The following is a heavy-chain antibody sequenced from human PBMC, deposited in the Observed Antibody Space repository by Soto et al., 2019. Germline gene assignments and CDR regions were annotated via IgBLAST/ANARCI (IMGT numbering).Heavy chain of an antibody. Sequence: QVXLVQSXAEVKRPGDSVKVSCKASXXTFXXXXXXXXRQXPGQGLEWMGRITPKSGEIYYSPKFQGRVTLTRDTSISXAYMEXXTLRXXXTXVXXXAXXPILGPTGDFDYWGQGTLATVSS. J-gene: IGHJ4*02. CDR2: ITPKSGEI. V-gene: IGHV1-2*02. D-gene: IGHD1-26*01. CDR1: XXTFXXXX. CDR3: AXXPILGPTGDFDY.